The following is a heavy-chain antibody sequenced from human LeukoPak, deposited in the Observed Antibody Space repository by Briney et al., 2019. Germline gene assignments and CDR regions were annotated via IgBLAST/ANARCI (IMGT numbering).Heavy chain of an antibody. CDR3: ARVDPGDYFDY. D-gene: IGHD4-17*01. J-gene: IGHJ4*02. CDR1: GFTFSSYW. Sequence: GGSLRLSCAASGFTFSSYWMSWVRQAPGKGLEGVANIKQDGSEKYYVDSVKGRFTISRDNAKNSLYLQMNSLRAEDTAVYYCARVDPGDYFDYWGQGTLVTVSS. CDR2: IKQDGSEK. V-gene: IGHV3-7*03.